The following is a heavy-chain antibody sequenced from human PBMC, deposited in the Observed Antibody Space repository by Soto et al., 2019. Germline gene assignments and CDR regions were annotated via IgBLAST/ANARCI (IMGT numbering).Heavy chain of an antibody. CDR2: INPNSGGT. Sequence: QVQLVQSGAEVKKPGASVKVSCKASGYTFTGYYMHWVRQAPGQGLELMGWINPNSGGTNYAQKFQGWVTMTRHTSISTAYRELSRLRSDDTAVYYCARGYCVGDCDAFDIWGQVTMVTVSS. D-gene: IGHD2-21*02. J-gene: IGHJ3*02. CDR3: ARGYCVGDCDAFDI. CDR1: GYTFTGYY. V-gene: IGHV1-2*04.